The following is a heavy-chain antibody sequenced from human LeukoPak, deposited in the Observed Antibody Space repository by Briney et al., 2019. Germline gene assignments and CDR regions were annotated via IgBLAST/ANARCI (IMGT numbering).Heavy chain of an antibody. CDR2: MRDTVNT. CDR1: DVSISSHY. V-gene: IGHV4-59*11. Sequence: PSETLSLTCSVSDVSISSHYWSWLRQPPGKGLEWIAYMRDTVNTKDNPSFKSRLTLSADTSKNLFSLRLSSVTAADSAVYYCATIKRGNIYGYFDFWGQGILVTVSS. J-gene: IGHJ4*02. D-gene: IGHD5-18*01. CDR3: ATIKRGNIYGYFDF.